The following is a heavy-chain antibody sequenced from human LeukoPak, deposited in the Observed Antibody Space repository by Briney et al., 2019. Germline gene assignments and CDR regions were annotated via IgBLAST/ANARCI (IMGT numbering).Heavy chain of an antibody. CDR1: GFTVSSNY. V-gene: IGHV3-53*01. Sequence: GGSLRLSCAASGFTVSSNYMTWVRQAPGKGLEWVSVIYSGGSTYYADSVKGRFTISRDNSKNTLYLQMNSLRAEDTAVYYCASGSWIQPAFDPWGQGTLVTVSS. CDR2: IYSGGST. D-gene: IGHD5-18*01. J-gene: IGHJ5*02. CDR3: ASGSWIQPAFDP.